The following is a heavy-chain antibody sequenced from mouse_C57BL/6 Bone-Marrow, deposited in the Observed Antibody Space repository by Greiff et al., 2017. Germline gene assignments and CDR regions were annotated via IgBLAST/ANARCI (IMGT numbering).Heavy chain of an antibody. D-gene: IGHD2-1*01. CDR1: GYTFTDSY. J-gene: IGHJ3*01. CDR3: ARSTGWFAY. CDR2: INPYNGGT. Sequence: EVQLQESGPVLVKPGASVKMSCKASGYTFTDSYMNWVKQSHGKSLEWIGVINPYNGGTSYNQKFKGKATLTVDKSSSTAYMGLNSLTSEDSAVXYCARSTGWFAYWGQGTLVTVSA. V-gene: IGHV1-19*01.